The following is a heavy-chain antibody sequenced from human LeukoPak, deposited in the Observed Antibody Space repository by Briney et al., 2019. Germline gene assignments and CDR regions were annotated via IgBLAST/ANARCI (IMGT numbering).Heavy chain of an antibody. CDR3: ASILRSSSGFYFDY. Sequence: GGSLRLSCAASGFTVSTNYMSWVRQAPGKGLEWVSVIYSGDTTFYADSVRGKFTISRDNSKNTLYLQMNSLRAEDTAVYYCASILRSSSGFYFDYWGQGTLVTVSS. V-gene: IGHV3-66*01. CDR1: GFTVSTNY. CDR2: IYSGDTT. J-gene: IGHJ4*02. D-gene: IGHD3-10*01.